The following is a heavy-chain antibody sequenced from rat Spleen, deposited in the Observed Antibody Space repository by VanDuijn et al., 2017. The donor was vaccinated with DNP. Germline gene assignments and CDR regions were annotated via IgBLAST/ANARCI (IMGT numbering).Heavy chain of an antibody. Sequence: QVQLRESGPGLVQPSQTLSLTCTVSGFSLTNYGVSWVRQPPGKGLEWVGSIWKGGATRYNSALKSRLSISRDTSKSQVFLKMNSLQTEDTATYYCARDLIIRDTTSAMDVWGQGTSVTVSS. D-gene: IGHD4-3*01. V-gene: IGHV2-4*01. J-gene: IGHJ4*01. CDR2: IWKGGAT. CDR3: ARDLIIRDTTSAMDV. CDR1: GFSLTNYG.